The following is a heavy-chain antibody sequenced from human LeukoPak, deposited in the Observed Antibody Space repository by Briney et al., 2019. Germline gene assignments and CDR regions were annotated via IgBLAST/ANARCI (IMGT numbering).Heavy chain of an antibody. Sequence: SETLSLTCTVSSGSISSGGYYWSWIRQHPGKGLEWIGYIYYSGSTYYNPSLKSRVTISVDTSKNQFSLKLSSVTAADTAVYYCARESTQTWWYFDLWGRGTLVTVSS. CDR1: SGSISSGGYY. CDR3: ARESTQTWWYFDL. V-gene: IGHV4-31*03. CDR2: IYYSGST. J-gene: IGHJ2*01.